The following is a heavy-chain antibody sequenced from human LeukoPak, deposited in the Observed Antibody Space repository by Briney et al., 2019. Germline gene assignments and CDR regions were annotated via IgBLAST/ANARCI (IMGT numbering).Heavy chain of an antibody. CDR1: GFTFSNNW. J-gene: IGHJ4*02. CDR2: IKQDGSEK. CDR3: ARGRSYYPY. D-gene: IGHD1-26*01. Sequence: GGSLRLSCAASGFTFSNNWMNWVRQAPGKGLEWVANIKQDGSEKYYVDSVKGRFTISRDNAKNSLYLQMNSLRAEDTAVYYCARGRSYYPYWGQGTLVTVSS. V-gene: IGHV3-7*01.